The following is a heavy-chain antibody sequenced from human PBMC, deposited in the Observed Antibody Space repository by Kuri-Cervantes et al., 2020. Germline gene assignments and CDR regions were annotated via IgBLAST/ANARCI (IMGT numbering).Heavy chain of an antibody. CDR3: ARGGAVAVYYWYFDL. J-gene: IGHJ2*01. Sequence: SVKVSCKASGYTFTGYYMHWVRQAPGQGLEWMGGIIPIFGTANYAQKFQGRVTITADESTSTAYMELSSLRSEDTAVYYCARGGAVAVYYWYFDLWGSGTLVTVSS. V-gene: IGHV1-69*13. D-gene: IGHD6-19*01. CDR2: IIPIFGTA. CDR1: GYTFTGYY.